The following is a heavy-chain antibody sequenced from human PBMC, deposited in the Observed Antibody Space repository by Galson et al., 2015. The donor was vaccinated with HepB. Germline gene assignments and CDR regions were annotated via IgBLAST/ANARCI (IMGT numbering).Heavy chain of an antibody. Sequence: SVKVSCKASGYTSTSYAMHWVRQAPGQRLEWMGWINAGNGNTKYSQKFQGRVTITRDTSASTAYMELSSLRSEDTAVYYCARRYSSGWYDYWGQGTLVTVSS. CDR3: ARRYSSGWYDY. D-gene: IGHD6-19*01. J-gene: IGHJ4*02. CDR2: INAGNGNT. V-gene: IGHV1-3*01. CDR1: GYTSTSYA.